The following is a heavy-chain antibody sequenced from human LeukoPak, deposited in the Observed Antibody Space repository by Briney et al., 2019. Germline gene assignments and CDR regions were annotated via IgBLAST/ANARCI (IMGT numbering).Heavy chain of an antibody. J-gene: IGHJ4*02. CDR1: GYTFTSYG. CDR3: ARADDYGGNAHDYFDY. V-gene: IGHV1-18*01. Sequence: ASVKVSCKASGYTFTSYGISWVRQAPGQGLEWMGWISAYNGNTNYAQKLQGRVTITADESTSTAYMELSSLRSEDTAVYYCARADDYGGNAHDYFDYWGQGTLVTVSS. CDR2: ISAYNGNT. D-gene: IGHD4-23*01.